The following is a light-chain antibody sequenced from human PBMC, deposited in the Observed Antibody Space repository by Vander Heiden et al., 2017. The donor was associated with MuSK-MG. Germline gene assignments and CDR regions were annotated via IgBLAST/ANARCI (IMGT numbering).Light chain of an antibody. CDR1: QTISSW. Sequence: DIQMTQSPSTLSASVGDRVTLTCRASQTISSWLAWYQQKPGKAPKLLIYKASSLESGVPSRFSGSGSGTEFTLTISSLQPDDFATYYCQQYNSYLYTFGQGTKLESK. CDR2: KAS. J-gene: IGKJ2*01. V-gene: IGKV1-5*03. CDR3: QQYNSYLYT.